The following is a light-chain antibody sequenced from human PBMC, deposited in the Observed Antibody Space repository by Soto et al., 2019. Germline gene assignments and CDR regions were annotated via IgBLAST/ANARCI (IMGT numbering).Light chain of an antibody. CDR3: QQYSGSPGFT. V-gene: IGKV3-20*01. CDR1: QSVSSSY. Sequence: EIVLTQSPGTLSLSPGERATLSCRASQSVSSSYLAWYQQKPGQAPRLLIYGASSRATGIPDRFSGSGSGTDFTLTISRLESEDFAVYYCQQYSGSPGFTFGPGTKLDIK. J-gene: IGKJ3*01. CDR2: GAS.